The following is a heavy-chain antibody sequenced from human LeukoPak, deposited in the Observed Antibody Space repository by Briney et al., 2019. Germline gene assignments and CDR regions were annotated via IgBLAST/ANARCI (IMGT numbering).Heavy chain of an antibody. CDR1: CGSARREIAY. CDR3: ARATGRAAFAGGSLYYYYMDV. Sequence: PSQTLSLTPSISCGSARREIAYWNWIRQPAGKGLEWIGRMSTTGSINYHPSPKSRVSMSQDTSKARFSLTLSSVTAADSAVYYCARATGRAAFAGGSLYYYYMDVWGKGTTVMVSS. V-gene: IGHV4-61*02. J-gene: IGHJ6*03. CDR2: MSTTGSI. D-gene: IGHD2-15*01.